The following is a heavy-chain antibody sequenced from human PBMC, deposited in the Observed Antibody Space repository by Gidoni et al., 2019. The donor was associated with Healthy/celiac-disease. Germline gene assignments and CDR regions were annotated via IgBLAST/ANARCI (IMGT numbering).Heavy chain of an antibody. Sequence: TISRDNSKNTLYLQMNSLRAEDTAVYYCAKDAHRSHPTQFDPWGQGTLVTVSS. J-gene: IGHJ5*02. CDR3: AKDAHRSHPTQFDP. V-gene: IGHV3-23*01.